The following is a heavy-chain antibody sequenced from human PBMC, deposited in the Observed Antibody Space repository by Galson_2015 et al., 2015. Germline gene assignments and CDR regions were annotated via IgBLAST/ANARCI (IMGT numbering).Heavy chain of an antibody. D-gene: IGHD2-2*01. Sequence: SLRLSCAASGFTFSSYGMHWVRQAPGKGLEWVAVIWYDGSNKYYADSVKGRFTISRDNSKNTLYLQMNSLRAEDTAVYYCARAVPAAIFLGFDYWGQGPWSPSPQ. J-gene: IGHJ4*02. CDR2: IWYDGSNK. CDR1: GFTFSSYG. V-gene: IGHV3-33*01. CDR3: ARAVPAAIFLGFDY.